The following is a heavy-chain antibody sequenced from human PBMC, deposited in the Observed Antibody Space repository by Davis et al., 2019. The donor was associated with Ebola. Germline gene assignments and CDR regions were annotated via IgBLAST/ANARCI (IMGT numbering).Heavy chain of an antibody. CDR3: AREITIFGVVQPGDY. V-gene: IGHV1-69*13. CDR1: GGTFSSYP. CDR2: IIPIFGTA. J-gene: IGHJ4*02. Sequence: SVKVSCKASGGTFSSYPISWVRQAPGQGLEWMGGIIPIFGTANYAQKFQGRVTITADESTSTAYMELSSLRSEDTAVYYCAREITIFGVVQPGDYWGQGTLVTVSS. D-gene: IGHD3-3*01.